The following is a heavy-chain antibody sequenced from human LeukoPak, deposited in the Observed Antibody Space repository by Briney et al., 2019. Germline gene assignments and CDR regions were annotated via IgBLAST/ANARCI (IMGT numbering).Heavy chain of an antibody. J-gene: IGHJ4*02. CDR1: GGTFSSYA. CDR2: IIPIFGTA. V-gene: IGHV1-69*13. D-gene: IGHD3/OR15-3a*01. Sequence: SVKVSCKASGGTFSSYAISWVRQAPGQGLEWMGGIIPIFGTANYAQKFQGRVTITADESTSTAYMELSSLRSEDTAVYYCARTSYFWSGSDYWGQGTLVTVSS. CDR3: ARTSYFWSGSDY.